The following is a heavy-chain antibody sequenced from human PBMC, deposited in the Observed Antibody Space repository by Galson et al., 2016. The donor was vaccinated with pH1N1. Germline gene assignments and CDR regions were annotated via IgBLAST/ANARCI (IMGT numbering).Heavy chain of an antibody. V-gene: IGHV3-30*04. CDR1: GSTFTSYA. J-gene: IGHJ4*02. D-gene: IGHD5-12*01. Sequence: SLRLSCAASGSTFTSYAMHWVRQAPGKGLEWVAVILYDGTNEYYEDSVKGRFTISRDKTQSTVYLQMNSLRTEDTAVYYCARDSEYSGHEGFHWAQGTLVIVSS. CDR3: ARDSEYSGHEGFH. CDR2: ILYDGTNE.